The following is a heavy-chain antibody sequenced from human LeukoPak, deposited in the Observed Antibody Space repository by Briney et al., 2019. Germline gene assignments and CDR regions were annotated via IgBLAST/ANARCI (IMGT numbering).Heavy chain of an antibody. J-gene: IGHJ4*02. CDR1: GYTFTGYY. D-gene: IGHD3-22*01. Sequence: ASVKVSCKASGYTFTGYYMHWVRQAPGQGLEWMGRINPNSGRTNYAQKFQGRVTMTRDTSISTAYMELSRLRSDDTAVYYCARVQSEYYYDSSGYYYWGQGTLVTVSS. CDR3: ARVQSEYYYDSSGYYY. V-gene: IGHV1-2*06. CDR2: INPNSGRT.